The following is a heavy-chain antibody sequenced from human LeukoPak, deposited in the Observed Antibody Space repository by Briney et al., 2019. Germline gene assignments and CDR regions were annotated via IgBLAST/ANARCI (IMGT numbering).Heavy chain of an antibody. CDR2: ISAYNGNT. CDR3: ARVGDSSGYYQAAFDI. J-gene: IGHJ3*02. CDR1: GYTFTSYG. V-gene: IGHV1-18*01. Sequence: GASVKVSCKASGYTFTSYGISWVRQAPGQGLEWMGWISAYNGNTNYAQKLQGRVTITADKSTSTAYMELSSLRSEDTAVYYCARVGDSSGYYQAAFDIWGQGTMVTVSS. D-gene: IGHD3-22*01.